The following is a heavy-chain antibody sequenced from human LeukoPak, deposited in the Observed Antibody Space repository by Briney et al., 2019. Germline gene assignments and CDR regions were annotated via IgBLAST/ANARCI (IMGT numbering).Heavy chain of an antibody. D-gene: IGHD6-19*01. CDR1: GGSFSGYY. Sequence: PSETLSLTCAVYGGSFSGYYWSWIRQPPGKGLEWIGEINHSGSTNYNPSLKSRVTISVDTSKNQFSLKLSSVTAADTAVYYCASFSGADLCYYYYMDVWGKGTTVTVSS. J-gene: IGHJ6*03. CDR3: ASFSGADLCYYYYMDV. V-gene: IGHV4-34*01. CDR2: INHSGST.